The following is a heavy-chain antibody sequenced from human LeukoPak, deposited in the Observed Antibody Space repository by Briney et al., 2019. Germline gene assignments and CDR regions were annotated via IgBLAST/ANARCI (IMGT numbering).Heavy chain of an antibody. J-gene: IGHJ4*02. CDR2: IYYTGST. CDR1: GGSINNYY. CDR3: ANLHRGR. Sequence: SETLSLTCTVSGGSINNYYWSWIRQPPGKGLEWVGYIYYTGSTTYNPSLKSRVSISLDTSRIQFSLKLSSVTAADTAVYYCANLHRGRWGQGTLVTVSS. D-gene: IGHD6-25*01. V-gene: IGHV4-59*01.